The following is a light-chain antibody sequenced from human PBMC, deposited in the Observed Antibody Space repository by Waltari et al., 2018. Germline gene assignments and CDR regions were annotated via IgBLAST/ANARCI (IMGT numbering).Light chain of an antibody. Sequence: QSVLTQAPSVSGAPGQRVTISCTGSSSNIGGYLVQWYQQLPGTAPKLLIYETNKRPSVVSVRFAGAQSGTSASLTILGLQSEDEAAYYCQSYDSKLSAPVFGSGTKLTVL. CDR1: SSNIGGYL. CDR2: ETN. V-gene: IGLV1-40*01. CDR3: QSYDSKLSAPV. J-gene: IGLJ6*01.